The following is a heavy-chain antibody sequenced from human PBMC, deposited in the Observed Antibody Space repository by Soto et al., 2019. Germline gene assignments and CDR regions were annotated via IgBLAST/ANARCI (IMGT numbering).Heavy chain of an antibody. CDR3: ARDIESVTAKHFFYYYAMDV. D-gene: IGHD2-8*01. Sequence: ASVKVSCKASGGTFSSYAISWVRQAPGQGLEWMGWVSANNGHTNYAQNLQGRVSMTTDTSTSTAYMELRGLTFDDTAVYYCARDIESVTAKHFFYYYAMDVWGQGTTVTVS. V-gene: IGHV1-18*01. CDR2: VSANNGHT. J-gene: IGHJ6*02. CDR1: GGTFSSYA.